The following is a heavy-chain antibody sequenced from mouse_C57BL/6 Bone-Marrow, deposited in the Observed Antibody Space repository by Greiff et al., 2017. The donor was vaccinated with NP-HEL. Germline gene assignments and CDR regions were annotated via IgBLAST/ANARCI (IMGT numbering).Heavy chain of an antibody. V-gene: IGHV5-9*01. D-gene: IGHD2-4*01. CDR3: ARIYYDSY. CDR2: ISGGGGNT. CDR1: GFTFSSYT. Sequence: DVKLVESGGGLVKPGGSLKLSCAASGFTFSSYTMSWVRQTPEKRLEWVATISGGGGNTYYPDSVKGRFTISRDNAKNTLYLQMSSLRSEDTALYYCARIYYDSYWGQGTTLTVSS. J-gene: IGHJ2*01.